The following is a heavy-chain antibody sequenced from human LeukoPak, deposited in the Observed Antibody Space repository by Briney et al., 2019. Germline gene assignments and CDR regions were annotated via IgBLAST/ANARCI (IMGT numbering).Heavy chain of an antibody. CDR1: GFSFSDYE. J-gene: IGHJ4*02. D-gene: IGHD1-26*01. V-gene: IGHV3-48*03. Sequence: GGSLRLSCVVSGFSFSDYEMAWVRQAPGMGLEWISYISNSGDIRRYADAVKGRFAISRDNAKNSVSLQMNSLRADDTGLYFCAGGPRYSGSYGDWGQGTLVTVSS. CDR2: ISNSGDIR. CDR3: AGGPRYSGSYGD.